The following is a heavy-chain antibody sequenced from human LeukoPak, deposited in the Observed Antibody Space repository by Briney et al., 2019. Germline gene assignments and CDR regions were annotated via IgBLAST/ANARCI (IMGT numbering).Heavy chain of an antibody. CDR1: GFTFSSCA. Sequence: GGSLRLSCAASGFTFSSCAMDWVRQVPGKGLEWVAVVSYDGNDKYYADSVRGRFTISRDNSNNTLYLQMNTLRTEDTSVDYCAGRRGSQYYFDYWGQGTLVTVSP. CDR3: AGRRGSQYYFDY. J-gene: IGHJ4*02. V-gene: IGHV3-30*04. CDR2: VSYDGNDK. D-gene: IGHD6-25*01.